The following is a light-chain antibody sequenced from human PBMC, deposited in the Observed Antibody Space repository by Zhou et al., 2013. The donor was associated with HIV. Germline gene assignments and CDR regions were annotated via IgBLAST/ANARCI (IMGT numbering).Light chain of an antibody. J-gene: IGKJ3*01. V-gene: IGKV3-20*01. CDR3: QQYGRSPFT. Sequence: EIVLTQSPGTLSLSPGERATLSCRASQNINTIFLAWYQQKPGQAPRLLIYGASSRATGIPDRFSGSGSGTDFTLTISRLEPEDFAVYYCQQYGRSPFTFGPGTK. CDR1: QNINTIF. CDR2: GAS.